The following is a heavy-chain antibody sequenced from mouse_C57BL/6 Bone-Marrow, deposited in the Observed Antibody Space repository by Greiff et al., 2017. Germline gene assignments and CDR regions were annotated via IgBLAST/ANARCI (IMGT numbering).Heavy chain of an antibody. Sequence: VQLKQPGAELVMPGASVKLSCKASGYTFTSYWMHWVKQRPGQGLEWIGEIDPSDSYTNYNQKFKGKSTLTVDKSSSTAYMQLSSLTPEDSAVYYCASEVYIGYYYGSSWGQGTLVTVSA. J-gene: IGHJ3*01. CDR3: ASEVYIGYYYGSS. D-gene: IGHD1-1*01. CDR2: IDPSDSYT. CDR1: GYTFTSYW. V-gene: IGHV1-69*01.